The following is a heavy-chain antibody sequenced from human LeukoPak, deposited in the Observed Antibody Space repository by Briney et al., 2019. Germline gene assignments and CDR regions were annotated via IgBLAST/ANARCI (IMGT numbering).Heavy chain of an antibody. CDR3: ARDHDWGFDY. CDR2: ISSSHI. CDR1: GFTFKDYS. J-gene: IGHJ4*02. Sequence: GGSLRLSCAASGFTFKDYSMNWVRQAPGKGLEFVSYISSSHINYADSVKGRFTISRDNAKNSLYLEMNSLRAEDTAVYYCARDHDWGFDYWGQGILVTVSS. V-gene: IGHV3-48*01. D-gene: IGHD2-21*01.